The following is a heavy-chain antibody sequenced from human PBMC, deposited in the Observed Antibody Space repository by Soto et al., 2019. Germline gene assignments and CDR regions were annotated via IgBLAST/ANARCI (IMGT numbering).Heavy chain of an antibody. CDR3: ARGDTAVVTSHFDY. CDR1: GYTFTGYY. D-gene: IGHD5-18*01. Sequence: ASVKVSCKASGYTFTGYYLHWVRQAPGHGIEWMGWINPDSGGTNSAQKFQGRVTMTRDTPISTAYMELGRLKSDDTAVYYCARGDTAVVTSHFDYWGQGTLVTVSS. V-gene: IGHV1-2*02. CDR2: INPDSGGT. J-gene: IGHJ4*02.